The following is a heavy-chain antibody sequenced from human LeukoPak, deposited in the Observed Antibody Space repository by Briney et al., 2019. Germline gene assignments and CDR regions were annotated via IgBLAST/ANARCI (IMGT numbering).Heavy chain of an antibody. V-gene: IGHV3-30*18. CDR3: AKAGYCSGGSCWYLDY. CDR2: ISYDGSNK. Sequence: GGSLRLSCAASGFSFSNYGMHWVRQAPGKGLEWVAVISYDGSNKYYADSVKGRFTISRDNSKNTLYLQMNSLRAEDTAVYYCAKAGYCSGGSCWYLDYWGQGTLVTVSS. D-gene: IGHD2-15*01. J-gene: IGHJ4*02. CDR1: GFSFSNYG.